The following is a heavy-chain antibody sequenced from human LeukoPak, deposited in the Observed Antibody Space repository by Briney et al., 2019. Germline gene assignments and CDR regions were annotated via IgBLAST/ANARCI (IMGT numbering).Heavy chain of an antibody. V-gene: IGHV4-39*01. J-gene: IGHJ4*02. D-gene: IGHD2/OR15-2a*01. CDR3: AGHSSRSHPNFDY. CDR1: GGSISSSNYY. CDR2: IYYSGTT. Sequence: SETLSLTCTVSGGSISSSNYYWGWIRQPPGMGLEWIGSIYYSGTTYYNPSLESRVTVSVDTSKNQFSLKLSSVTAADTAVYYCAGHSSRSHPNFDYWGQGTLVTVSS.